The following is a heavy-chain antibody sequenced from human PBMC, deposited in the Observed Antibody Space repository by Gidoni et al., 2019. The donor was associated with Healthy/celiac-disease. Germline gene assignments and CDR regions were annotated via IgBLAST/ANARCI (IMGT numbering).Heavy chain of an antibody. V-gene: IGHV1-2*02. D-gene: IGHD3-22*01. J-gene: IGHJ5*02. Sequence: QVQLVQAGAEVKKPGASVQVSCQASGYNFTGYDLPWVRQAPGHGLEGMGSFNPNSGGTNDAQKFQGSVTMTRYTSISTAYMELSRLRSDDTAVYYCARVRSTMIQMVGQGWFDPWGQGTLVTVSS. CDR1: GYNFTGYD. CDR2: FNPNSGGT. CDR3: ARVRSTMIQMVGQGWFDP.